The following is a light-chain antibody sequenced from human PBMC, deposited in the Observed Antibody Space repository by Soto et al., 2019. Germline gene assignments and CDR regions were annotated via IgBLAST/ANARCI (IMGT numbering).Light chain of an antibody. V-gene: IGKV1-39*01. J-gene: IGKJ5*01. CDR1: QSISSY. CDR3: QQSDSPPIT. CDR2: SAS. Sequence: DIQMTQSPSSLSASVGDRVTITCRASQSISSYLNWYQQKPGKAPKLLIYSASSLQSGVPSRFSGSGSGTDFTLTINSLQLEDFATYYCQQSDSPPITFGQGTRLDIK.